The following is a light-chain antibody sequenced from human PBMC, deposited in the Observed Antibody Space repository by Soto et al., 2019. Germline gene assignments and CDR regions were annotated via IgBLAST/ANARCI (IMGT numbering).Light chain of an antibody. J-gene: IGKJ1*01. CDR1: QSISMW. Sequence: DVQMTQSPSTLSASVGDSVTITCRASQSISMWLAWYQQKAGKAPNLLIYKASSLEGGVPSRFSGSGSGTEFTLTISSLQSDDFATYYCQQYNHYQWTFAQGTKVEV. CDR2: KAS. V-gene: IGKV1-5*03. CDR3: QQYNHYQWT.